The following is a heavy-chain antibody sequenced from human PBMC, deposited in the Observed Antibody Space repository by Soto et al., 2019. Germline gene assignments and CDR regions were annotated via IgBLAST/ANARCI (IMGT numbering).Heavy chain of an antibody. CDR3: ARDGLRYFDWLQYYYYYMDV. CDR1: GYTFTSYG. J-gene: IGHJ6*03. CDR2: ISAYNGNT. D-gene: IGHD3-9*01. Sequence: QVQLVQSGAEVKKPGASVKVSCKASGYTFTSYGISWVRQAPGQGLEWMGWISAYNGNTNYAQKLQGRVTMTTDTSTSTAYMERRSLRSDDTAVYYCARDGLRYFDWLQYYYYYMDVWGKGTTVTVSS. V-gene: IGHV1-18*01.